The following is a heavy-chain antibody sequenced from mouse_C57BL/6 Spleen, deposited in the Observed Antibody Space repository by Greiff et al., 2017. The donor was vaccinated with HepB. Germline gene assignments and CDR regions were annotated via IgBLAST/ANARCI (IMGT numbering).Heavy chain of an antibody. J-gene: IGHJ3*01. CDR2: IDPENGDT. D-gene: IGHD4-1*01. Sequence: VQLQQSGAELVRPGASVKLSCPASGFNIKDDYMHWVKQRPEQGLEWIGCIDPENGDTEYASKFQGKAPITADTSSNTAYLQLSSLASGDTAVYYCATGGGTDWGQGTLVTVSA. V-gene: IGHV14-4*01. CDR1: GFNIKDDY. CDR3: ATGGGTD.